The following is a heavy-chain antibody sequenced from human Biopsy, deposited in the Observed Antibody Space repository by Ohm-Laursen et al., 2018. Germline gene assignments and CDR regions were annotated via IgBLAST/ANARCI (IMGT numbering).Heavy chain of an antibody. CDR3: ARPLRGGEYEGFDL. CDR1: DGSINSNDYY. J-gene: IGHJ3*01. D-gene: IGHD4-17*01. Sequence: SETLSLTCTVSDGSINSNDYYWGWIRQAPGKGLEWLGSVHYSGATYYNPPLTSPATISVSTAKIQFCLKLGSATAADTAVYYCARPLRGGEYEGFDLWGPGTMVSVSP. V-gene: IGHV4-39*01. CDR2: VHYSGAT.